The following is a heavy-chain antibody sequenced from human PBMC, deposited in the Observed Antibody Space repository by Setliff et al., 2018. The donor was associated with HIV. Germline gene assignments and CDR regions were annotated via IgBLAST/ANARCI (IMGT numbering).Heavy chain of an antibody. D-gene: IGHD3-10*01. CDR2: NLNGVST. CDR1: GGSISSGDYH. J-gene: IGHJ5*02. Sequence: KPSETLSLTCTVSGGSISSGDYHLSWVRQHPRKGLEWIGYNLNGVSTYYNPSLQSRVTISVDTPNNQFYLKLNSVTAADTAVYYCATYIAGGSGRGSWGQGTLVTVS. CDR3: ATYIAGGSGRGS. V-gene: IGHV4-31*03.